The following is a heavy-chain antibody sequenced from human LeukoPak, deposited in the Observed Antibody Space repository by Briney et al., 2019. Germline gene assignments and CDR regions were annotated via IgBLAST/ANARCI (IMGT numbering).Heavy chain of an antibody. Sequence: GGSLRLSCAASGFTFSNYWMSWVRQAPGKGLEWVANIKEDGSEKYYVDSVRGRFTISRDNAKNSLSLQMNSLRAEDTAVYYCVRYTRRYPFDYWGQRTLVTVSS. V-gene: IGHV3-7*04. CDR2: IKEDGSEK. CDR3: VRYTRRYPFDY. D-gene: IGHD2-2*02. CDR1: GFTFSNYW. J-gene: IGHJ4*02.